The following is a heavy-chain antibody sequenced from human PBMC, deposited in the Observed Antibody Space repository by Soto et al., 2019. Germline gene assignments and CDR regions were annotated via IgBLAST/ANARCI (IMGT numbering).Heavy chain of an antibody. CDR3: ARGGSSSHGNDY. CDR2: IYYSGST. Sequence: SETLSLTCTVSGGSISSYYWSWIRQPPGKGLEWIGYIYYSGSTNYNPSLKSRVTISVDTSKNQFSLKLSSVTAADTAVYYCARGGSSSHGNDYWGQGTLVTVSS. D-gene: IGHD2-15*01. V-gene: IGHV4-59*01. CDR1: GGSISSYY. J-gene: IGHJ4*02.